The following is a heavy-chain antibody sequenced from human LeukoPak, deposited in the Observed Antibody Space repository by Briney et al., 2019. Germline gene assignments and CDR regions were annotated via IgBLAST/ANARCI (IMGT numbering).Heavy chain of an antibody. D-gene: IGHD6-25*01. V-gene: IGHV4-4*07. CDR2: IYSSGST. CDR1: GGSISSYY. J-gene: IGHJ3*02. Sequence: SETLSLTCTVSGGSISSYYWSWIRQPAGKGLEWIGRIYSSGSTNYNPPLKSRVTMSVDTSKNQFSLRLSSVTAADTAVYYCARDSTQRAFDIWGQGTMVTVSS. CDR3: ARDSTQRAFDI.